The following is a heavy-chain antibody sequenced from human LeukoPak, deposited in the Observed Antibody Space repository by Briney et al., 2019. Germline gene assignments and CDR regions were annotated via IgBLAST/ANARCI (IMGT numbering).Heavy chain of an antibody. V-gene: IGHV3-74*01. D-gene: IGHD5-24*01. CDR1: GFSFSSYC. CDR3: AMLARMATIDDFDY. CDR2: INSDASST. J-gene: IGHJ4*02. Sequence: GGSLRLSCAASGFSFSSYCMHWVRHAPGKGLEWVSRINSDASSTNYADSMKGRFTISRGNAKNTLYLQMNRLREEDTAVYYCAMLARMATIDDFDYWGQGTLVTVSS.